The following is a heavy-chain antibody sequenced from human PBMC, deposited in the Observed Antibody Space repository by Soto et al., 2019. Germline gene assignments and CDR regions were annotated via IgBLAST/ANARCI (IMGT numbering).Heavy chain of an antibody. D-gene: IGHD5-12*01. CDR3: ARDSLALFDS. Sequence: QAQLQESGPGLVKTSETLSLTCTVSDGSVSSGNYYWTWIRQPPGKGLEWIGYIHSSGSTLYNPSLKSRVFISVDTSMNQFSQKLTSVTAADTALYFCARDSLALFDSWGQGTLVTVSS. CDR1: DGSVSSGNYY. CDR2: IHSSGST. V-gene: IGHV4-61*01. J-gene: IGHJ4*02.